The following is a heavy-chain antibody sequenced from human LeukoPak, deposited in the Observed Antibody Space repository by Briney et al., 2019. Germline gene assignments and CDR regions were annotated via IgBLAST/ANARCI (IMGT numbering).Heavy chain of an antibody. CDR3: ARDQRVAYSSSWYGGAFDI. CDR1: GFTLSSYG. Sequence: GGSLRLSCAASGFTLSSYGMHWVRQAPGKGLEWVAVIWYDGSNKYYADFVKGRFTISRDNSKNTLYLQMNSLRAEDTAVYYCARDQRVAYSSSWYGGAFDIWGQGTMVTVSS. V-gene: IGHV3-33*01. J-gene: IGHJ3*02. CDR2: IWYDGSNK. D-gene: IGHD6-13*01.